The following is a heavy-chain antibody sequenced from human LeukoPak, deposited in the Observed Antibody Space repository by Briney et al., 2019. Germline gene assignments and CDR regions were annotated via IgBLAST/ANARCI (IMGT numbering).Heavy chain of an antibody. CDR2: IYYSGST. Sequence: SETLSLTCTVSGGSISSYYWSWIRQPPGKGLEWIGYIYYSGSTNYNPSLKSRVTISVDTSKNQFSLKLSSVTAADTAVYYCARRDNNGWYYFDYWGQGTLVTVSS. J-gene: IGHJ4*02. D-gene: IGHD6-19*01. CDR1: GGSISSYY. V-gene: IGHV4-59*01. CDR3: ARRDNNGWYYFDY.